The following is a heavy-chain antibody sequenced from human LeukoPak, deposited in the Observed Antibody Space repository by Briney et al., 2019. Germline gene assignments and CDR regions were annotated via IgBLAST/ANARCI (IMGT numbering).Heavy chain of an antibody. V-gene: IGHV3-66*01. Sequence: GGSLRLSCAASGFTISSNYMSWVRQAPGKGLEWVSVIYSGGSTYYADSVKGRFTISRDNSKNTLYLQMNSLRAEDTAVYYCARDALDYAAFDYWGQGTLVTVSS. D-gene: IGHD4-17*01. CDR2: IYSGGST. CDR1: GFTISSNY. CDR3: ARDALDYAAFDY. J-gene: IGHJ4*02.